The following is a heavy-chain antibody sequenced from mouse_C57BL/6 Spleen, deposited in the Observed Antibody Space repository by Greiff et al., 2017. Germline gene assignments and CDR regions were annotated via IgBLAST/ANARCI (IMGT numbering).Heavy chain of an antibody. Sequence: EVMLVESGGDLVQPGGSLKLSCAASGFTFSSYCMSWVRQSPDKRLEWVATISSGGSYTYYPDCVKGRFTISRDNAKNTLYLQMSSLKSEDTAMYYGTRQEDNYGSSYFDYWGQGTTLTVSS. CDR1: GFTFSSYC. D-gene: IGHD1-1*01. CDR2: ISSGGSYT. V-gene: IGHV5-6*01. J-gene: IGHJ2*01. CDR3: TRQEDNYGSSYFDY.